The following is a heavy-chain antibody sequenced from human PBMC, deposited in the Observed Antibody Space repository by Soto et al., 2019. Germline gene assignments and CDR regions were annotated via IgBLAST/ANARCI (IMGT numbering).Heavy chain of an antibody. CDR3: AKDLSFSIVPAPISGWIDP. J-gene: IGHJ5*02. Sequence: PGGSLRLSCAASGFTFSSYAMSWVRQAPGKGLEWVSASGGSGGSTYYADSVKGRVTICRDNSKNTVYLQMNSLRAEDTAVYYHAKDLSFSIVPAPISGWIDPWGQGTLVPVSS. D-gene: IGHD2-2*02. V-gene: IGHV3-23*01. CDR1: GFTFSSYA. CDR2: SGGSGGST.